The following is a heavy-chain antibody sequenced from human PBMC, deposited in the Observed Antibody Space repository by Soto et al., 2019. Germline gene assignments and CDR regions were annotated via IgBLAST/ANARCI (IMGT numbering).Heavy chain of an antibody. Sequence: ASVKVSCKASGYTFTSYGISWVRQAPGQGLEWMGWISAYNGNTNYAQKLQGRVTMTTDTSTSTAYMELRSLRSDDTAVYYCARDKDFWSGYYTVWDYHYGMDVWGQGTTVTVSS. J-gene: IGHJ6*02. CDR2: ISAYNGNT. CDR1: GYTFTSYG. CDR3: ARDKDFWSGYYTVWDYHYGMDV. V-gene: IGHV1-18*01. D-gene: IGHD3-3*01.